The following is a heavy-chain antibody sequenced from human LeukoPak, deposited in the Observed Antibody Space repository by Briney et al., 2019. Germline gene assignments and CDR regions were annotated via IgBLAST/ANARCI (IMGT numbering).Heavy chain of an antibody. D-gene: IGHD6-19*01. CDR3: ARGRGTSSGWFFDY. J-gene: IGHJ4*02. CDR1: GGSISTSNYY. V-gene: IGHV4-39*07. CDR2: IFYSGST. Sequence: SETLSLTCTVSGGSISTSNYYWGWIRQPPGKGLEWIGNIFYSGSTYYNPSLKSRVTISVDTSKNQFSLKLSSVTAADTAVYYCARGRGTSSGWFFDYWGQGTLVTVSS.